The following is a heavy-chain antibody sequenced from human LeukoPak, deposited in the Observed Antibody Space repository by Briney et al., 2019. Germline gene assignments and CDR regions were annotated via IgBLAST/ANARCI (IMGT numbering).Heavy chain of an antibody. CDR1: GFTFSSYW. CDR3: ARSYGDYVWGSYRTPNYFDY. J-gene: IGHJ4*02. D-gene: IGHD3-16*02. Sequence: GGSLRLSCAASGFTFSSYWMSWVRQAPGKGLEWVANIKQDGSEKYYVDSVKGRFTISRDNAKNSLYLQMNSLRAEDTAVYYCARSYGDYVWGSYRTPNYFDYWGQGTLVTVSS. CDR2: IKQDGSEK. V-gene: IGHV3-7*01.